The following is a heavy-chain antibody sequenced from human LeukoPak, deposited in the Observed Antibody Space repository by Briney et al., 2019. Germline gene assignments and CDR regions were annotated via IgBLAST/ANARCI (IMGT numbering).Heavy chain of an antibody. J-gene: IGHJ4*02. Sequence: SETLSLTCAVSGGSISSGGYYWSWIRQHPGKGLEWIGYIYYSGSTYSNPSLKSRVILSVDTSKNQFSLKLSSVTAAATAVYYCARSHSADPFGYSYGGPIAGYFDYWGQGTLVTVSS. CDR3: ARSHSADPFGYSYGGPIAGYFDY. CDR2: IYYSGST. V-gene: IGHV4-31*11. D-gene: IGHD5-18*01. CDR1: GGSISSGGYY.